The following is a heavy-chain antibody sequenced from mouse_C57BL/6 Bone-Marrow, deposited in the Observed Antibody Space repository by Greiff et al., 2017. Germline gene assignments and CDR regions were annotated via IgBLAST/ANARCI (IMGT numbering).Heavy chain of an antibody. Sequence: QVHVKQSGAELARPGASVKMSCKASGYTFTSYTMHWVKQRPGQGLEWIGYINPSSGYTKYNQKFKDKATLTADKSSSTAYMQLSSLTSEDSAVYYCASPVHYAMDYWGQGTSVTVSS. J-gene: IGHJ4*01. CDR1: GYTFTSYT. CDR3: ASPVHYAMDY. V-gene: IGHV1-4*01. CDR2: INPSSGYT.